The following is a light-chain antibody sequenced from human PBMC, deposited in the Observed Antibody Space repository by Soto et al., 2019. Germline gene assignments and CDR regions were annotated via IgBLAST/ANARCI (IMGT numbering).Light chain of an antibody. CDR3: CSYAGRPWV. CDR2: EGS. CDR1: SSDVGNYNL. Sequence: QSALTQPASVSGSPGQSITISCTGTSSDVGNYNLVSWYQHHPGKAPKLMLHEGSKRPSGVSNRFSGSKSGNTASLTISGLQAEDEADYYCCSYAGRPWVFGGGTKLTVL. J-gene: IGLJ3*02. V-gene: IGLV2-23*01.